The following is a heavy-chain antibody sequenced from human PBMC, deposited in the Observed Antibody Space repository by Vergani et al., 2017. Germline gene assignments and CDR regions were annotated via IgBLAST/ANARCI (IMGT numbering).Heavy chain of an antibody. Sequence: QVQLVESGGGVVQPGRSLRLSCAASGFTFSSYAMNWVRQAPGKGLEWVAVISYDGSNKYYADSVKGRFTISRDNSKNTLYLQMNSLRAEDTAVYYCARSWGGYNWNYAVDYWGQGTLVTVSS. D-gene: IGHD1-7*01. V-gene: IGHV3-30-3*01. CDR1: GFTFSSYA. CDR3: ARSWGGYNWNYAVDY. J-gene: IGHJ4*02. CDR2: ISYDGSNK.